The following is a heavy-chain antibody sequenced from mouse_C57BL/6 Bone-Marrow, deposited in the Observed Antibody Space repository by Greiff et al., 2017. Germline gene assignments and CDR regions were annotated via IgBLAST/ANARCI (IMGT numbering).Heavy chain of an antibody. CDR3: ARERGGWFAY. CDR2: INPYNGGT. CDR1: GYTFTDYY. J-gene: IGHJ3*01. Sequence: EVQLQQSGPVLVKPGASVKMSCKASGYTFTDYYMNWVKQSHGKSLEWIGVINPYNGGTSYNQKFKGKATLTVDKASSTAYMELNSLTSEDSAVYYCARERGGWFAYWGEGTLVTVSA. V-gene: IGHV1-19*01.